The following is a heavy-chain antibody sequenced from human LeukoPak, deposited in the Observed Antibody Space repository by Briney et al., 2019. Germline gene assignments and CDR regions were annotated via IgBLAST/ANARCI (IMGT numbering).Heavy chain of an antibody. V-gene: IGHV3-66*01. Sequence: GGSLRLSGAASGFTVSSNYMSWVRQAPGKGLEWVSVIYSGGSTYYADSVKGRFTISRDNSKSTLYLQMNSLRAEDTAVYYCARVGQQWEPLDYWGQGTLVTVSS. J-gene: IGHJ4*02. D-gene: IGHD6-19*01. CDR3: ARVGQQWEPLDY. CDR1: GFTVSSNY. CDR2: IYSGGST.